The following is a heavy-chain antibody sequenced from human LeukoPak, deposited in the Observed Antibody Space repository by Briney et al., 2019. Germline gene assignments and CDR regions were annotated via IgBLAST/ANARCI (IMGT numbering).Heavy chain of an antibody. CDR3: AKGQPYYYDSSGYYPDY. D-gene: IGHD3-22*01. V-gene: IGHV3-30*18. CDR2: ISYDGSNK. CDR1: GIIFGSHG. Sequence: GGSLRLSCAASGIIFGSHGMAWVRQAPGKGLEWVAVISYDGSNKYYADSVKGRFTISRDNSKNTLYLQMNSLRAEDTAVYYCAKGQPYYYDSSGYYPDYWGQGTLVIVSS. J-gene: IGHJ4*02.